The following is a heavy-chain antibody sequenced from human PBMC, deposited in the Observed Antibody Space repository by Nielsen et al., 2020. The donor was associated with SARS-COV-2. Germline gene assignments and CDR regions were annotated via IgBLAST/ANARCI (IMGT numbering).Heavy chain of an antibody. Sequence: GESLKISCAASGFTFSSYWMHWVRQAPGKGLVWVSRINSDGSSTSYADSVKGRFIISRDNAKNTLYLQMNSLRAEDTAVYYCVVTRVYWGQGTLVTVSS. CDR1: GFTFSSYW. D-gene: IGHD4-23*01. V-gene: IGHV3-74*01. CDR2: INSDGSST. J-gene: IGHJ4*02. CDR3: VVTRVY.